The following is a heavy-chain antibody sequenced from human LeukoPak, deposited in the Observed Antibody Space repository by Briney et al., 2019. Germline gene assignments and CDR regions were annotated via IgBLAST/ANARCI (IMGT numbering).Heavy chain of an antibody. CDR2: INPNSGGT. Sequence: ASVKVSCKASGYTFIAYYMHWVRQAPGQGLEWMGWINPNSGGTNYAQKFQGRVTMTRDTSISTAYMELSSLRSEDTAVYYCARDNESSGYYSNWFDPWGQGTLVTVSS. V-gene: IGHV1-2*02. CDR3: ARDNESSGYYSNWFDP. CDR1: GYTFIAYY. J-gene: IGHJ5*02. D-gene: IGHD3-22*01.